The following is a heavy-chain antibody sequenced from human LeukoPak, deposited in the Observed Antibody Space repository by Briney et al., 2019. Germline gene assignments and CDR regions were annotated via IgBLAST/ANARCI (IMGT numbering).Heavy chain of an antibody. CDR2: IFPIFGTA. J-gene: IGHJ5*02. V-gene: IGHV1-69*01. CDR1: GGTFSSYA. D-gene: IGHD2-15*01. Sequence: SVEISCKGPGGTFSSYAIRWGRQAPGQGLEWMGGIFPIFGTANYAQKFQGRVTITADESTSIAHMELSSLRSEDTAVYYCARETRDPIGYCSGGSCWTFDPWGEGTLVTVSS. CDR3: ARETRDPIGYCSGGSCWTFDP.